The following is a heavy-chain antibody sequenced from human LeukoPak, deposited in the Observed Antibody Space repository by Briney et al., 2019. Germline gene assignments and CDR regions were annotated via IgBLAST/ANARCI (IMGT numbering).Heavy chain of an antibody. J-gene: IGHJ6*03. CDR2: IRYDGSNK. CDR1: GFTFSSYG. CDR3: AKDYYDSSGYYPYYYYMDV. D-gene: IGHD3-22*01. Sequence: GGSLRLSCAASGFTFSSYGMHWVRQAPGKGLEWVAFIRYDGSNKYYADSVKGRFTISRDNSKNTLYLQMNSLRAEDTAVYYCAKDYYDSSGYYPYYYYMDVWGKGTTVTISS. V-gene: IGHV3-30*02.